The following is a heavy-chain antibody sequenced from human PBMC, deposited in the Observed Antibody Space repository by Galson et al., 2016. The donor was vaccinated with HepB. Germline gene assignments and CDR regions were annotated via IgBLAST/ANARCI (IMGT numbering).Heavy chain of an antibody. CDR2: IWNDGRTT. V-gene: IGHV3-33*01. Sequence: SLRLSCATSRLSFSVRGMHWVRQAPGKGLEWVAVIWNDGRTTYYGDSVKGRFIISRDNSREALYLQMNSLRVDDTAIYYCATDGPPTVVVGAALDSWGQGTLVTVSS. CDR3: ATDGPPTVVVGAALDS. D-gene: IGHD2-15*01. J-gene: IGHJ5*01. CDR1: RLSFSVRG.